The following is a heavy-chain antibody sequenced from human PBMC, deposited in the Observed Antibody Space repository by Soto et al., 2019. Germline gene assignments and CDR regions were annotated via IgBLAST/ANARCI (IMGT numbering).Heavy chain of an antibody. D-gene: IGHD3-9*01. Sequence: LSLTCAVYGGSFSGYYWSWIRQPPGKGLEWIGEINHSGSTNYNPSLKGRVTISVDTSKNQFSLKLSSVTAADTAVYYCARADPRRYFDWFRSRAFDIWGQGTMVTVSS. V-gene: IGHV4-34*01. CDR3: ARADPRRYFDWFRSRAFDI. J-gene: IGHJ3*02. CDR2: INHSGST. CDR1: GGSFSGYY.